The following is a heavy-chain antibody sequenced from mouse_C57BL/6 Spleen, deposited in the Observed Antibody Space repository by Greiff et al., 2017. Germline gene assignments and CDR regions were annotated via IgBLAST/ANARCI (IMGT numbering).Heavy chain of an antibody. Sequence: QVQLQQSGAELVKPGASVKMSCKASGYTFTTYPIEWMKQNHGKSLEWIGNFHPYNDDTKYNEKFKGKATLTVEKSSSTVYVTLRRLTSDDSAVYYGARGGRHYAMDDWGQGTSVTVSS. V-gene: IGHV1-47*01. CDR3: ARGGRHYAMDD. CDR2: FHPYNDDT. CDR1: GYTFTTYP. J-gene: IGHJ4*01.